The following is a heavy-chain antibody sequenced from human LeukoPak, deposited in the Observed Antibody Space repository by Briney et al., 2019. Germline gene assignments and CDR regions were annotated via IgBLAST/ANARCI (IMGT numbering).Heavy chain of an antibody. CDR1: GYIFTGYY. CDR3: ARWQEGSGTYYIDH. V-gene: IGHV1-2*02. Sequence: ASVKVSCKASGYIFTGYYMKWVRQAPGQGLEWMGWLHPNNGATNYAQKFQGRITLTRDPSISTAYMELSSLTSDDTAVYFCARWQEGSGTYYIDHWGRGTLVTVSS. J-gene: IGHJ4*02. D-gene: IGHD3-10*01. CDR2: LHPNNGAT.